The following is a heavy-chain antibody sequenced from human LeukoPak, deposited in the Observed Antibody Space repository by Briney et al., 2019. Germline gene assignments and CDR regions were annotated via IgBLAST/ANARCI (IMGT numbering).Heavy chain of an antibody. CDR3: ARGEWLRSHYFDF. CDR1: GFTFSSHW. D-gene: IGHD5-12*01. J-gene: IGHJ4*02. Sequence: GGSPRLSCAASGFTFSSHWMSWVRQAPGKGLEWVANIKQDGSEKYYVDSVKGRFTISRDNAKNSLYLQMNSLRAEDTAVHYCARGEWLRSHYFDFWGQGTLVTVSS. CDR2: IKQDGSEK. V-gene: IGHV3-7*01.